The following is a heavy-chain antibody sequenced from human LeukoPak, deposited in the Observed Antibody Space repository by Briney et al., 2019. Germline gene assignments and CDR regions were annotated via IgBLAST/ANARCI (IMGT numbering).Heavy chain of an antibody. CDR1: GFIFSNYG. J-gene: IGHJ5*02. Sequence: GGSLRLSCAAAGFIFSNYGMHWVRQAPGKGLEWVAFIRYDGNNKYYADSVKGRFTISRDNSKNTLYLQMNSLRPEDTAVYYCGKGDAFMMSNNWFDPRGHGTLVTVSS. D-gene: IGHD3-16*01. V-gene: IGHV3-30*02. CDR2: IRYDGNNK. CDR3: GKGDAFMMSNNWFDP.